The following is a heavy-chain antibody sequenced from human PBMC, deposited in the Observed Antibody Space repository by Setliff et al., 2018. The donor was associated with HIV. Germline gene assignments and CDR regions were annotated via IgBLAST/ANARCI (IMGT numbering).Heavy chain of an antibody. J-gene: IGHJ4*02. V-gene: IGHV5-51*01. CDR2: TYPGDSTT. Sequence: GESLKISCKASGYSFSDYWIGWVRQMPGKGLEWMGVTYPGDSTTRYSPSLEGQVTISADRSINTAFLQWSSLEALDTAMYYCIRRRRAPGAADLESYWGQGTLVTVSS. D-gene: IGHD7-27*01. CDR1: GYSFSDYW. CDR3: IRRRRAPGAADLESY.